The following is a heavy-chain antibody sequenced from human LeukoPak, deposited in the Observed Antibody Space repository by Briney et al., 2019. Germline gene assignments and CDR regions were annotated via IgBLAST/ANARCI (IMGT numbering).Heavy chain of an antibody. J-gene: IGHJ5*02. Sequence: SETLSLTCTVSGGSISSYYWSWIRQPPGKGLEWIGDIYNSGNKNYNPCLKSRVTISVDTSKNQFPLELSSVTAADTAVYYCARGGGGYCSSTSCYVDWFDPWGQGTLVTVSS. CDR1: GGSISSYY. D-gene: IGHD2-2*01. CDR2: IYNSGNK. CDR3: ARGGGGYCSSTSCYVDWFDP. V-gene: IGHV4-59*01.